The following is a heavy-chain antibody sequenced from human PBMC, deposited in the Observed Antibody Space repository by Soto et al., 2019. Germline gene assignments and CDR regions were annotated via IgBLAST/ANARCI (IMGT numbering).Heavy chain of an antibody. D-gene: IGHD6-13*01. J-gene: IGHJ6*02. CDR2: ISYDGSNK. CDR3: AKGGSTGGTEA. V-gene: IGHV3-30*18. Sequence: PGGSLRLSCAASGFTFSSYGMHWVRQAPGKGLEWVAVISYDGSNKYYADSVKGRFTISRDNSKNKLYLQMNSLRAEDTAVYYCAKGGSTGGTEARGPGLTVSVS. CDR1: GFTFSSYG.